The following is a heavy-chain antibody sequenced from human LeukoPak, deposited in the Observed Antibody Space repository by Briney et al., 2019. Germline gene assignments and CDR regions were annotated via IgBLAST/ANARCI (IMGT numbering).Heavy chain of an antibody. D-gene: IGHD3-10*01. CDR3: AKPLSPFTISALHY. Sequence: GGSLRLSCAASGFTFSSYAMSWVRQAPGKGLEWVSAISGSGGSTYYADSVKGRFTISRDNSTNTLYLQMNSLRAEDTAVYYCAKPLSPFTISALHYWGQGTLVIVSS. CDR1: GFTFSSYA. CDR2: ISGSGGST. J-gene: IGHJ4*02. V-gene: IGHV3-23*01.